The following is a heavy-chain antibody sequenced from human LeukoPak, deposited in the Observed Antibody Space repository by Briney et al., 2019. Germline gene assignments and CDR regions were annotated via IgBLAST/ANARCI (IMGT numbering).Heavy chain of an antibody. Sequence: SVKVSCKASGFTFTSSAMQWVRQARGQRLEWIGWIVVGSGNTNYAQKFQERVTITRDMSTSIAYMELSSLRSEDTAVYYCAAVPDYYHSSGYYFYFDYWGQGTLVTVSS. V-gene: IGHV1-58*02. J-gene: IGHJ4*02. CDR2: IVVGSGNT. D-gene: IGHD3-22*01. CDR3: AAVPDYYHSSGYYFYFDY. CDR1: GFTFTSSA.